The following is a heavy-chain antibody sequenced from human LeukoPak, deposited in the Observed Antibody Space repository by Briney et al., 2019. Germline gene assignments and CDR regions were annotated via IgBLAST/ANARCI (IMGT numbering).Heavy chain of an antibody. D-gene: IGHD3-22*01. CDR1: GGSFSGCY. V-gene: IGHV4-59*01. J-gene: IGHJ4*02. CDR3: ARDRGYYDSSGYYPFDY. CDR2: IYYSGST. Sequence: SETLSLTCAVYGGSFSGCYWSWIRQPPGKGLEWIGYIYYSGSTNYNPSLKSRVTISVDTSKNQFSLKLSSVTAADTAVYYCARDRGYYDSSGYYPFDYWGQGTLVTVSS.